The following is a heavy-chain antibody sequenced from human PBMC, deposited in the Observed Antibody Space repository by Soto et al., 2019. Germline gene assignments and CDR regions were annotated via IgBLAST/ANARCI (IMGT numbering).Heavy chain of an antibody. D-gene: IGHD6-19*01. CDR1: GGTFSSYA. J-gene: IGHJ6*02. V-gene: IGHV1-69*13. Sequence: ASVKVSCKASGGTFSSYAISWVRQAPGQGLEWMGGIIPIFGTGNYAQKFQCRVTISADESTSTAYMELSSVRSEDTAVYYCARAEGIGLYIYYYGMDVWGQGTTVTVSS. CDR3: ARAEGIGLYIYYYGMDV. CDR2: IIPIFGTG.